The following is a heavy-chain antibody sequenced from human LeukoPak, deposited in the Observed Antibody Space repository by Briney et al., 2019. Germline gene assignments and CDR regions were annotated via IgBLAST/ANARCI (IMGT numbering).Heavy chain of an antibody. Sequence: GASVKVSCKVSGYTLTELSMHWVRQAPGKGFEWMGGFDPEDGETIYAQKFQGRVTMTEDTSTDTAYMELSSLRSEDTAVYYCATGTGSSWYYLTDYYGMDVWGQGTTVTVSS. CDR2: FDPEDGET. V-gene: IGHV1-24*01. J-gene: IGHJ6*02. CDR1: GYTLTELS. D-gene: IGHD6-13*01. CDR3: ATGTGSSWYYLTDYYGMDV.